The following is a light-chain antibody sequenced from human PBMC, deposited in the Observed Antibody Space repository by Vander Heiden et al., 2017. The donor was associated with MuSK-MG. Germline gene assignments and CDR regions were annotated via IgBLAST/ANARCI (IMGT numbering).Light chain of an antibody. CDR1: QSVLSN. CDR2: CAS. J-gene: IGKJ1*01. Sequence: ETEMTQSPATLSVSPGERATLSCRASQSVLSNLAWYQQKPGQAPRLLLYCASTRATGIPDRFSGSGYGTEFTLTSSSLQSEDFAVYYCQQDNDSQAFGQGTKVEIK. CDR3: QQDNDSQA. V-gene: IGKV3-15*01.